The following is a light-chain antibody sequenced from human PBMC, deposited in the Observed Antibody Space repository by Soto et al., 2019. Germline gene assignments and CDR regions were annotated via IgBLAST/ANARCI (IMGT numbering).Light chain of an antibody. V-gene: IGLV2-8*01. CDR1: SSDVGGYKY. CDR2: EVT. Sequence: QSALTQPPSASGSPGQSVTISCTGTSSDVGGYKYVSWYQQHPGKAPKLMIYEVTKRPSGVPDRFSGSKSGNTASLTVSGLQAEDEADYYCNSYAGSNIVVFGGGTQLTVL. CDR3: NSYAGSNIVV. J-gene: IGLJ2*01.